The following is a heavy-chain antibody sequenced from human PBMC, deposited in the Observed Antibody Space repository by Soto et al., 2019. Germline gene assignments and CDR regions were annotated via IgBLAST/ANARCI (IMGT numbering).Heavy chain of an antibody. CDR2: IYGAASGI. V-gene: IGHV3-23*01. CDR1: GFSFHEYT. Sequence: PGGSLRLSCAASGFSFHEYTMNWVRQAPGKGLEWVSGIYGAASGIYYADSVKGRFTISRDNSRNTVYLQMNNLRAEDTAVYYCAKDRQPEGVWDIDGWGKGARVTVSS. CDR3: AKDRQPEGVWDIDG. D-gene: IGHD1-1*01. J-gene: IGHJ4*02.